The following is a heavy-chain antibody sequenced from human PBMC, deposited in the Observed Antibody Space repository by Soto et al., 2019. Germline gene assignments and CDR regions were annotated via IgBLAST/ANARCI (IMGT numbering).Heavy chain of an antibody. Sequence: DVHLVESVGGLVQPGQSLRLSCEVSGFTFSMYSMSWVRQAPGKGLEWVAKIPQEGGDGHYLDSVKGRFFISRDNAKNSLYLQMNSLRGEDTAIYYCARDHLILPAHDFFYGSDVWGKGATVTVSS. J-gene: IGHJ6*04. V-gene: IGHV3-7*03. CDR2: IPQEGGDG. CDR3: ARDHLILPAHDFFYGSDV. D-gene: IGHD2-15*01. CDR1: GFTFSMYS.